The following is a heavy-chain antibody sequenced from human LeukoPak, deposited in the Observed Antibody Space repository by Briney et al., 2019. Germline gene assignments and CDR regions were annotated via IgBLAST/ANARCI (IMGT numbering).Heavy chain of an antibody. CDR1: GFTFSSYA. D-gene: IGHD6-13*01. CDR3: AKDTWDSSSWHTRGY. Sequence: QPGGSLRLSCAASGFTFSSYAMSWVRQAPGKGLEWVSAISGSGGSTYYAASVKGRFTISRDNSKNTLYLQMNSLSAEDTAVYYCAKDTWDSSSWHTRGYWGQGTLVTVSS. V-gene: IGHV3-23*01. CDR2: ISGSGGST. J-gene: IGHJ4*02.